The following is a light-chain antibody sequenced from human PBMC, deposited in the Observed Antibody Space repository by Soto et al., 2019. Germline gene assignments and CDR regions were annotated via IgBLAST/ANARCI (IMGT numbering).Light chain of an antibody. CDR3: QQRTNWLT. CDR1: QNVSTY. J-gene: IGKJ3*01. Sequence: DIVLTQSPATLSLSPGERATLSSRASQNVSTYLAWYQQKPSQAPRLLIYDASNRATGIPARFSGSGSGTDFTLTISSLEPEDFAVYYCQQRTNWLTFGPGTKVDIK. CDR2: DAS. V-gene: IGKV3-11*01.